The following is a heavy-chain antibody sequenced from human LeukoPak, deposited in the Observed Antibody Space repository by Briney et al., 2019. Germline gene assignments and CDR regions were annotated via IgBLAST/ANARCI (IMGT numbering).Heavy chain of an antibody. D-gene: IGHD3-16*01. CDR3: ARGGYYFDY. CDR2: IYYSGST. CDR1: GGSMSSYY. Sequence: SETLSLTCTVSGGSMSSYYWSWIRQPPGRGLEWIGYIYYSGSTNYSPSLKSRVTILVDTSKNQFSLKLTSVTAADTAVYYCARGGYYFDYWGQGTLVNVSS. J-gene: IGHJ4*02. V-gene: IGHV4-59*01.